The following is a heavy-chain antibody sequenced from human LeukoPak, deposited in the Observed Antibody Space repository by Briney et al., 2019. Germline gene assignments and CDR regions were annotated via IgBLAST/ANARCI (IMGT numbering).Heavy chain of an antibody. CDR2: INHSGST. V-gene: IGHV4-34*01. CDR3: ARLAAGNYYYYMDV. Sequence: PSETLSLTCAVYGGSFSGYYWSWVRQPPGKGLEWNGEINHSGSTNYNPSLKSRVTISVDTSKSQFSLKLSSVTAADTAVYYCARLAAGNYYYYMDVWGKGTTVTVSS. CDR1: GGSFSGYY. J-gene: IGHJ6*03. D-gene: IGHD3-10*01.